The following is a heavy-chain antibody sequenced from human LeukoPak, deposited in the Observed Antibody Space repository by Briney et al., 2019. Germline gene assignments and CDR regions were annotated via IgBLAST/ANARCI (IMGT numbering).Heavy chain of an antibody. Sequence: PGGSLRLSCAASGFTVSSNYMSWVRQAPGKGLEWVSVIYSGGSTYYADSVKGRFTISRDNSKNTLYLQMNSLRAEDTAVYYCARDRIAAAGTGWGYYGMDVWGQGTTVTVSS. J-gene: IGHJ6*02. CDR3: ARDRIAAAGTGWGYYGMDV. CDR2: IYSGGST. CDR1: GFTVSSNY. V-gene: IGHV3-66*01. D-gene: IGHD6-13*01.